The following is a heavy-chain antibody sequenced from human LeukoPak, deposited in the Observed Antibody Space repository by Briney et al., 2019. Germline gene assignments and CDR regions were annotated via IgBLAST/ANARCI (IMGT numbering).Heavy chain of an antibody. D-gene: IGHD2-2*01. V-gene: IGHV3-53*05. CDR2: IYSGGST. CDR1: GFTVSSNY. CDR3: VKGFCSSTSCYQKYYFDY. J-gene: IGHJ4*02. Sequence: QTGGSLRLSCAASGFTVSSNYMSWVTQAPGKGLEWVSVIYSGGSTDYADSVKGRFTISRDNSRNTLYLQMSSLRAEDTAVYYCVKGFCSSTSCYQKYYFDYWGQGTLVTVSS.